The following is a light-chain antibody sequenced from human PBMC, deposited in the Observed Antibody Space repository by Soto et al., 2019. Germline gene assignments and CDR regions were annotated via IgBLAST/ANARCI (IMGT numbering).Light chain of an antibody. Sequence: EVVLTQSPATLSVSPGDRATLSCRASQYIGSAVAWYHQRSGQAPRLHIFDASIRVPTTPARFSGSVSGTEFTLTISSLESEDFAVYFCQQYGDRPRTFGQGTKVEIK. CDR3: QQYGDRPRT. J-gene: IGKJ1*01. CDR2: DAS. V-gene: IGKV3-15*01. CDR1: QYIGSA.